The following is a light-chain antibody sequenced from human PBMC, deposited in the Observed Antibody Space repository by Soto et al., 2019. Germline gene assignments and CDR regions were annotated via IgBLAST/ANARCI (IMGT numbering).Light chain of an antibody. CDR3: QQYYSSPPT. CDR2: WAS. J-gene: IGKJ1*01. Sequence: DIVMTQSPDSLAVSLGEWTTINCKSSQSVLYSSDNKNYLSWYQQRPGQPPKLLFYWASTRESGVPDRFSGSGSGTHFTLTITSLQAEDVAVYYCQQYYSSPPTFGQGTKVDIK. CDR1: QSVLYSSDNKNY. V-gene: IGKV4-1*01.